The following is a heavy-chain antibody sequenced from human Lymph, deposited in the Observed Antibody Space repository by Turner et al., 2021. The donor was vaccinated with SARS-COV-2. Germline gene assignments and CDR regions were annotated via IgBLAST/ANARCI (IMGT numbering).Heavy chain of an antibody. Sequence: EVQLVESGGGLVQPGGSLRLSCAASGFTFIYYWMSWVRQAPGKVLEWVANIKQDGSEKYYVDSVKGRFTISRDNAKNSLFLQINSLRAEDTAVYYCARMGSSSWYFDYLGQGTLVTVSS. J-gene: IGHJ4*02. CDR3: ARMGSSSWYFDY. CDR1: GFTFIYYW. V-gene: IGHV3-7*01. CDR2: IKQDGSEK. D-gene: IGHD1-26*01.